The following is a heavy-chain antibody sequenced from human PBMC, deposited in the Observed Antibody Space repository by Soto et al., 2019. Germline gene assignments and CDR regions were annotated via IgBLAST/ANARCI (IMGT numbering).Heavy chain of an antibody. CDR3: AKAAAYVDIVATMKRYGMDV. CDR2: ISYDGSNK. Sequence: GGSLRLSCAASGFTFSSYGMHWVRQAPGKGLEWVAVISYDGSNKYYADSVKGRFTISRDNSKNTLYLQMNSLRAEDTAVYYCAKAAAYVDIVATMKRYGMDVWGQGTTVTVSS. CDR1: GFTFSSYG. J-gene: IGHJ6*02. D-gene: IGHD5-12*01. V-gene: IGHV3-30*18.